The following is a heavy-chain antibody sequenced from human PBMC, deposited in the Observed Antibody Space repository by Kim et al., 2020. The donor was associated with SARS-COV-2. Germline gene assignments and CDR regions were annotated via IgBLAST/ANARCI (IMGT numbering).Heavy chain of an antibody. Sequence: SETLSLTCTVSGGSISSYYWSWIRQPPGKGLEWIGYIYYSGSTNYNPSLKSRVTISVDTSKNQFSLKLSSVTAADTAVYYCARVGPSITIFGVVPPWWFDPWGQGTLVTVSS. CDR2: IYYSGST. D-gene: IGHD3-3*01. V-gene: IGHV4-59*13. CDR1: GGSISSYY. CDR3: ARVGPSITIFGVVPPWWFDP. J-gene: IGHJ5*02.